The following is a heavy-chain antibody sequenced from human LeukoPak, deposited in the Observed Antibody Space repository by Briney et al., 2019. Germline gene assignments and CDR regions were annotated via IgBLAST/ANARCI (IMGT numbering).Heavy chain of an antibody. CDR3: ARLHPHWYFDL. V-gene: IGHV4-59*08. CDR2: IHFSGST. J-gene: IGHJ2*01. CDR1: GDSLSGYY. Sequence: SETLSLTCFVSGDSLSGYYWSWLRQPPGKGLEWIGYIHFSGSTDYNPSLKSRVTNSIDKPRNQFSLKVTSVTASDTAMYYCARLHPHWYFDLWGRGTLVTVSS.